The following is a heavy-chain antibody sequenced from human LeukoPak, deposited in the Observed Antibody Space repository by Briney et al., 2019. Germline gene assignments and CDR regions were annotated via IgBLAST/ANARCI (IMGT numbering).Heavy chain of an antibody. V-gene: IGHV3-30*18. J-gene: IGHJ4*02. CDR1: GFTFSSYG. Sequence: GKSLRLSCAASGFTFSSYGIHWVRQAPGKGLEWVAVISYDGSNKYYADSVKGRFTISSDNSKNTLYLQMNSLRAEDTAVYYCAKAPIAAAGIYYFDYWGQGTLVTVSS. CDR2: ISYDGSNK. D-gene: IGHD6-13*01. CDR3: AKAPIAAAGIYYFDY.